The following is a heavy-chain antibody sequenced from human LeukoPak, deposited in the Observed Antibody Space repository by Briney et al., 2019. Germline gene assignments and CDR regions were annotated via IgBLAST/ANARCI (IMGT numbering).Heavy chain of an antibody. D-gene: IGHD6-19*01. J-gene: IGHJ4*02. Sequence: SETLSLTCTVSGGSVSSGSYYWSWIRQPPGKGLEWIGYIYYSGSTNYNPSLKSRVTISVDTSKNQFSLKLSSVTAADTAVYYCARADNDPYSSGWIDYWGQGTLVTVSS. CDR3: ARADNDPYSSGWIDY. V-gene: IGHV4-61*01. CDR2: IYYSGST. CDR1: GGSVSSGSYY.